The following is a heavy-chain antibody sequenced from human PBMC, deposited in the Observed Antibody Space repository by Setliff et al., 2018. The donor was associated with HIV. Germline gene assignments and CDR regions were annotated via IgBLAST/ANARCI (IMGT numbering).Heavy chain of an antibody. V-gene: IGHV4-61*02. CDR1: GGSISSGSYY. CDR2: IYTSGST. Sequence: LSLTCTVSGGSISSGSYYWSWIRQPAGKGLEWIGRIYTSGSTNYNPSLKGRVTMSVDTSKNQFSLNLSSVTAADTAVYYCARDRMPMASWVPGKWGQGTLVTVSS. CDR3: ARDRMPMASWVPGK. D-gene: IGHD2-2*01. J-gene: IGHJ4*02.